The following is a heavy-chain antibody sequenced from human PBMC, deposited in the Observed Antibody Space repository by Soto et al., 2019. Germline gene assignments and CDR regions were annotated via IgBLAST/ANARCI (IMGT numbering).Heavy chain of an antibody. CDR3: ARGGSSDWQVALDI. J-gene: IGHJ3*02. CDR2: IKHGGSS. D-gene: IGHD6-19*01. Sequence: QVQQQPWGAGLLKHSETLSLTCTVYVGSFSHYYWNWIRQSPGKGLEWIGKIKHGGSSSYNPSLRSRFSISVDMYQNQFALTLIYVTAADTAVYYCARGGSSDWQVALDIWGQGTMVPVSS. V-gene: IGHV4-34*01. CDR1: VGSFSHYY.